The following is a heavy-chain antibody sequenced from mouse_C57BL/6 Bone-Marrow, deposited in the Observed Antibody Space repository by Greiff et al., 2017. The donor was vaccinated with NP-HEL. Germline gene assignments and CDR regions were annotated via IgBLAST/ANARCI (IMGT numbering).Heavy chain of an antibody. CDR1: GYTFTSYG. CDR2: IYPRSGNT. CDR3: ARSYYYGSSSRWYFDV. D-gene: IGHD1-1*01. Sequence: QVQLQQPGAELARPGASVKLSCKASGYTFTSYGISWVKQRTGQGLEWIGEIYPRSGNTYYNEKFKGKATLTADKSSSTAYMELRSLTAEDSAVYFCARSYYYGSSSRWYFDVWGTGTTVTVSS. V-gene: IGHV1-81*01. J-gene: IGHJ1*03.